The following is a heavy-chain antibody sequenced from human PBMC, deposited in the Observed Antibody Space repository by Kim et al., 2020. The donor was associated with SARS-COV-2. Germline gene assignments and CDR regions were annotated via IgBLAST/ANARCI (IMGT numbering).Heavy chain of an antibody. CDR1: GYTFTSYG. D-gene: IGHD3-22*01. Sequence: ASVKVSCKASGYTFTSYGISWVRQAPGQGLEWMGWISAYNGNTNYAQKLQGRVTMTTDTSTSTAYMELRSLRSDDTAVYYCARVYYDSSGGQLNWFDPWGQGTLVTVSS. CDR2: ISAYNGNT. CDR3: ARVYYDSSGGQLNWFDP. J-gene: IGHJ5*02. V-gene: IGHV1-18*01.